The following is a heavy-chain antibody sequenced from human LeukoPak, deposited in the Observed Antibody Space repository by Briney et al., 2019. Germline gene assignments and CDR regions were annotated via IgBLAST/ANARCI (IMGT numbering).Heavy chain of an antibody. CDR1: RFTVSSNY. CDR2: IYSGGST. Sequence: GGSLRLSCAASRFTVSSNYMSWVRQAPGKGLEWVSVIYSGGSTYYADSVKGRFTISRDNSKNTLYLQMNSLRAEDTAVYYCARAGGYCTNGVCKAHDYWGQGTLVTVSS. J-gene: IGHJ4*02. CDR3: ARAGGYCTNGVCKAHDY. V-gene: IGHV3-66*02. D-gene: IGHD2-8*01.